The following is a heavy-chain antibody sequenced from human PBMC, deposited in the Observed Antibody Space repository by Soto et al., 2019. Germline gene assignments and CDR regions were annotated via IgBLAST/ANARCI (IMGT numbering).Heavy chain of an antibody. J-gene: IGHJ3*02. CDR1: GGSISSGGYY. CDR2: IYYSGST. Sequence: SETLSLTCTVSGGSISSGGYYWSWIRQPPGKGLEWIGYIYYSGSTYYNPSLKSRVTISVDTSKNQFSLKLSSVTAADTAVYYCARSMIVVVTRAFDIWGQGTMVTVSS. V-gene: IGHV4-30-4*01. CDR3: ARSMIVVVTRAFDI. D-gene: IGHD3-22*01.